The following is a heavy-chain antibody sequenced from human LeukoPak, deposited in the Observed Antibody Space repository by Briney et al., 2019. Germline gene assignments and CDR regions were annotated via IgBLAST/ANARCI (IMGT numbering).Heavy chain of an antibody. CDR1: GASFSSSSYY. CDR2: INYSGTT. CDR3: ARLSTAVAGNLFDY. J-gene: IGHJ4*02. Sequence: PSETLSLTCTVSGASFSSSSYYWVWVRQPPGKGLEWIGSINYSGTTYYRPSLKSRVTISVDTSKNQFSLNQISVTAADTAVYYCARLSTAVAGNLFDYWGQGTLVTVSS. V-gene: IGHV4-39*07. D-gene: IGHD6-19*01.